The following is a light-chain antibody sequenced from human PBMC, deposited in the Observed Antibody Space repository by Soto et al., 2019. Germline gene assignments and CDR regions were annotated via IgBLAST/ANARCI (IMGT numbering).Light chain of an antibody. CDR1: QSVSSSH. J-gene: IGKJ2*03. CDR2: GSS. CDR3: QQYGSSPPYS. Sequence: EIVLTQSPDTLSLSPGERATLSCRASQSVSSSHLAWYQQKPGQAPRLLIYGSSRRATGIPDRFSGSGSGTDFTLSISRLEPEDFAVYYCQQYGSSPPYSFGQGTKLEIK. V-gene: IGKV3-20*01.